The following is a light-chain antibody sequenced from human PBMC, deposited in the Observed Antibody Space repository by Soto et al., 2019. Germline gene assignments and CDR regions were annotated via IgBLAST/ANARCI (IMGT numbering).Light chain of an antibody. CDR3: QHYVTWPRA. V-gene: IGKV3-15*01. CDR1: RGIGST. CDR2: DTS. J-gene: IGKJ4*02. Sequence: EVVMTQSPATLSVSPGERATLSCRASRGIGSTLAWYQQKPGQPPRLLIYDTSTRATGVPGRFIGSRSGTEFTLTITSLQSEDFAMYYCQHYVTWPRAFGGGTRVENK.